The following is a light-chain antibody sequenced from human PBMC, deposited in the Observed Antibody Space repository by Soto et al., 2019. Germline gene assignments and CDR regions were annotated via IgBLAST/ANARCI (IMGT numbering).Light chain of an antibody. J-gene: IGKJ1*01. Sequence: DIVLTQSPSSLSASVGDRVTITFRASQSISSYLNWYQQKPGKAPKLLIYAASSLQSGVPSGFSGSGSGTDFTLTVSSLQPEDFATYYCQQSFTTPVTFGQGTKV. CDR3: QQSFTTPVT. CDR1: QSISSY. CDR2: AAS. V-gene: IGKV1-39*01.